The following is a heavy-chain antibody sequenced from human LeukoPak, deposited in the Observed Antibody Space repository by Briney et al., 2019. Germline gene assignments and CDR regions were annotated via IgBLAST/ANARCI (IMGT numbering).Heavy chain of an antibody. CDR3: ARIRYYYHRGPDLDLYYFDY. J-gene: IGHJ4*02. CDR1: GFTVSSNY. CDR2: IYSGGST. Sequence: PGGSLRLSCAASGFTVSSNYMSWVRQAPGKGLEWVSVIYSGGSTYYADSVKGRFTISRDNSRNTLYLQMNSLRAEDTAVYYCARIRYYYHRGPDLDLYYFDYWGQGTLVTVSP. D-gene: IGHD3-22*01. V-gene: IGHV3-53*01.